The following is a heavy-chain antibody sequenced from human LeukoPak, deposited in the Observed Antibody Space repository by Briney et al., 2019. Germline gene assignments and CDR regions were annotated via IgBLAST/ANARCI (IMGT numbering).Heavy chain of an antibody. CDR3: ATPYGSGGLAY. CDR2: ISSSGSTI. V-gene: IGHV3-48*03. J-gene: IGHJ4*02. CDR1: GFTFSSYE. Sequence: PGGTQRLSCAASGFTFSSYEMNWVRQAPGKGLEWVSYISSSGSTIYYADSVKGRFTVSRDNSKNTLYLQMNSLRAEDTAVYYCATPYGSGGLAYWGQGTLVTVSS. D-gene: IGHD3-10*01.